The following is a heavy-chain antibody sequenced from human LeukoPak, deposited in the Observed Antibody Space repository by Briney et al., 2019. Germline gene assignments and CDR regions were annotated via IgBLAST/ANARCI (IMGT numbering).Heavy chain of an antibody. Sequence: SETLSLTCAVYGGSFSDYYWSWIRQSPEKGLEWIGEINHSGYINYNPFLKSRVTMSVDTSKNQFSLKLSSVTAADTAVYYCARREYSSGWELDYWGQGTLVTASS. CDR1: GGSFSDYY. V-gene: IGHV4-34*01. J-gene: IGHJ4*02. CDR2: INHSGYI. CDR3: ARREYSSGWELDY. D-gene: IGHD6-19*01.